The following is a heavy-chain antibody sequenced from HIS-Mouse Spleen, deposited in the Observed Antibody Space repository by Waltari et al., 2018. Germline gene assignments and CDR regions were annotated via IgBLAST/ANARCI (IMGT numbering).Heavy chain of an antibody. D-gene: IGHD5-12*01. Sequence: QVQLVQSGAEVKKPGASVKVSCKAAGYTFTGSYMPRVAQAPGQGLEWMGWINPNSGGTNYAQKFQGRVTMTRDTSISTAYMELSRLRSDDTAVYYCAREPLRDGYNSYYYYGMDVWGQGTTVTVSS. J-gene: IGHJ6*02. CDR3: AREPLRDGYNSYYYYGMDV. CDR1: GYTFTGSY. CDR2: INPNSGGT. V-gene: IGHV1-2*02.